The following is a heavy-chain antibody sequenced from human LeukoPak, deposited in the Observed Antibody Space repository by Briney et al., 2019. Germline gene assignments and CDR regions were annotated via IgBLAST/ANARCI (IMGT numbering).Heavy chain of an antibody. Sequence: GGSLRLSCAAPGFTFSSYSMNWVRQAPGKGLEWVSYISSSSSTIYYADSVKGRFTISRDNAKNSLYLQMNSLRAEDTAVYYCARGYDGDYWGQGTLVTVSS. CDR3: ARGYDGDY. V-gene: IGHV3-48*01. J-gene: IGHJ4*02. CDR2: ISSSSSTI. CDR1: GFTFSSYS. D-gene: IGHD2-15*01.